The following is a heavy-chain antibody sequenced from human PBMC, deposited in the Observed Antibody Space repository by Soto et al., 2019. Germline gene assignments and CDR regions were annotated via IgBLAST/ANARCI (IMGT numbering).Heavy chain of an antibody. Sequence: SETLCLTCAVYGGSFSGYYWSWIRQPPGKGLEWIGEINHSGSTNYNPSLKSRVTISVDTSKNQFSLKLSSVTAADTAVYYCARAVPDATSRFAPWGHATRVTVS. D-gene: IGHD6-19*01. V-gene: IGHV4-34*01. CDR3: ARAVPDATSRFAP. CDR2: INHSGST. J-gene: IGHJ5*02. CDR1: GGSFSGYY.